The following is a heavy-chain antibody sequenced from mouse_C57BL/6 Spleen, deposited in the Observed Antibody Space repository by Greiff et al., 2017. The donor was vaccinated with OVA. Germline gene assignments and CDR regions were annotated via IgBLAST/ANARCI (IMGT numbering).Heavy chain of an antibody. J-gene: IGHJ4*01. V-gene: IGHV2-9-1*01. D-gene: IGHD4-1*01. CDR2: IWTGGGT. CDR3: ARNLVGLGIYAMDY. CDR1: GFSLTSYA. Sequence: VHLVESGPGLVAPSQSLSITCTVSGFSLTSYAISWVRQPPGKGLEWLGVIWTGGGTNYNSALKSRLSISKDNSKSQVFLKMNSLQTDDTARYYCARNLVGLGIYAMDYWGQGTSVTVSS.